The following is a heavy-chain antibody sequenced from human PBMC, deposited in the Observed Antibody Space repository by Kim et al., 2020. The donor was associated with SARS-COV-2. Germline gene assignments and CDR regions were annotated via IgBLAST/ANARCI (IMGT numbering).Heavy chain of an antibody. CDR2: ISYDGSNK. CDR3: ARDYGDYDVEDACGMDV. D-gene: IGHD4-17*01. V-gene: IGHV3-30*04. CDR1: GFTFSSYA. J-gene: IGHJ6*01. Sequence: GGSLRLSCAASGFTFSSYAMHWVRQAPGKGLEWVAVISYDGSNKYYVDSVKGRFTISRDNSKNTLYLQMNSLRAEDTAVYYWARDYGDYDVEDACGMDV.